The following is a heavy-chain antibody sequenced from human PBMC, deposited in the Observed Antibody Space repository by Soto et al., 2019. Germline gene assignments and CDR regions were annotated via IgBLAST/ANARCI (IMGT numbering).Heavy chain of an antibody. V-gene: IGHV4-39*01. CDR3: ERKERDNRIEADGTGALDI. D-gene: IGHD6-13*01. CDR2: IYYSGST. Sequence: SETLSLTCTVSGGSISSSSYYWGWIRQPPGKGLEWIGSIYYSGSTYYNPSLKSRVTISVDTSKNQFSLKLSSVTAADTAVYYCERKERDNRIEADGTGALDIWGQGTMVTVSS. CDR1: GGSISSSSYY. J-gene: IGHJ3*02.